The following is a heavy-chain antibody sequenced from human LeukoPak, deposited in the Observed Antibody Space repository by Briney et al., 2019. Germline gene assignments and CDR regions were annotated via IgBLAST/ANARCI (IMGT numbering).Heavy chain of an antibody. CDR3: AKDRYGGSGY. Sequence: GGSLRLSCAASGFPFSSYGMHWVRQAPGKGLEWVAFIRYDGSNKYYADSVKGRFTISRDNSKNTLYLQLNSLRAEDTAEHYCAKDRYGGSGYRGQRTPGTLSS. CDR1: GFPFSSYG. CDR2: IRYDGSNK. V-gene: IGHV3-30*02. J-gene: IGHJ4*02. D-gene: IGHD4-23*01.